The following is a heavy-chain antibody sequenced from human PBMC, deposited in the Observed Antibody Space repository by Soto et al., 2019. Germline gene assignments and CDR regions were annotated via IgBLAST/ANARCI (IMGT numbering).Heavy chain of an antibody. Sequence: SETLSLTCGVYGGSLSGYYWSWIRQTPEKGLEWIGGINHSGGTNYNPSLKSRVTISVDTSKDHFSLKLTSVTAADSAVYYCARDFSEYSSGWYGSNWGQGTLVTVSS. CDR2: INHSGGT. J-gene: IGHJ4*02. CDR1: GGSLSGYY. D-gene: IGHD6-19*01. V-gene: IGHV4-34*01. CDR3: ARDFSEYSSGWYGSN.